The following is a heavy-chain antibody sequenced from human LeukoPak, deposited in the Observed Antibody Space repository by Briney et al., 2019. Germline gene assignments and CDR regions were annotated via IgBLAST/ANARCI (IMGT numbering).Heavy chain of an antibody. CDR3: ARGLYYDILTGYYKRGSSRPFDY. D-gene: IGHD3-9*01. V-gene: IGHV3-21*01. Sequence: GGSLRLSCAASGFTFSSYNMNWVRQAPGKGLEWVSSISRSSGYIYYADSVKGRFTISRDNAKNSLYLQMNSLRAEDTAVYYCARGLYYDILTGYYKRGSSRPFDYWGQGTLVTVSS. J-gene: IGHJ4*02. CDR2: ISRSSGYI. CDR1: GFTFSSYN.